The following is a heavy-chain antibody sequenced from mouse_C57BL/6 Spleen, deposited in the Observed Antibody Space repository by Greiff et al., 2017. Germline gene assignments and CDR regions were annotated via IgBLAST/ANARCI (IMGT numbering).Heavy chain of an antibody. CDR1: GYTFTSYW. Sequence: QVQLQQPGAELVKPGASVKMSCKASGYTFTSYWITWVKQRPGQGLEWIGDIYPGSGSTNYNEKFKSKATLTVDTSSSTAYMQLSSLTSEDSAVYYCARYYSNPYYCDYWGQGTTLTVSS. D-gene: IGHD2-5*01. V-gene: IGHV1-55*01. CDR3: ARYYSNPYYCDY. CDR2: IYPGSGST. J-gene: IGHJ2*01.